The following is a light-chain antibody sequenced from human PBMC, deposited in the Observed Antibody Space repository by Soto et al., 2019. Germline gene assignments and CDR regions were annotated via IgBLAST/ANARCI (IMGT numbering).Light chain of an antibody. Sequence: QSALTQPASVSGSPGQSITISCTGTSSDVGTYNLVSWYQQYPGKAPKLMIYEVRKRPSGITDRFSGSKSGTTASLTISGLQAEDEADYSCCSYAGSNSVIFGGGTQLTVL. CDR1: SSDVGTYNL. CDR3: CSYAGSNSVI. J-gene: IGLJ7*01. V-gene: IGLV2-23*02. CDR2: EVR.